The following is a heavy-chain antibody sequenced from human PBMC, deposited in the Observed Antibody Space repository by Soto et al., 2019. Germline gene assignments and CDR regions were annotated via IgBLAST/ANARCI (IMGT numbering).Heavy chain of an antibody. V-gene: IGHV1-18*01. Sequence: SVKVSCKASGYTFTSYGISWVRQAPGQGLEWMGWISAYNGNTNYAQKLQGRVTMTTDTSTSTAYMELRSLRSDDTAVYYCARVYSGSYYYYYGMDVWGQGTTVTVSS. D-gene: IGHD1-26*01. J-gene: IGHJ6*02. CDR1: GYTFTSYG. CDR2: ISAYNGNT. CDR3: ARVYSGSYYYYYGMDV.